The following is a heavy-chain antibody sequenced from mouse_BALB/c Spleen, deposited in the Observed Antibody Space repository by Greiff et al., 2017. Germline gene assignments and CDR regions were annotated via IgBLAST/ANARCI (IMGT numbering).Heavy chain of an antibody. D-gene: IGHD4-1*01. CDR3: TRLGRFAY. CDR1: GYTFTSYW. CDR2: IYPSDSYT. V-gene: IGHV1-69*02. Sequence: QVQLQQPGAELVKPGASVKLSCKASGYTFTSYWMHWVKQRPGQGLEWIGNIYPSDSYTNYNQKFKDKATLTVDKSSSTAYMQLSSPTAEDSAVYYCTRLGRFAYWGQGTLVTVSA. J-gene: IGHJ3*01.